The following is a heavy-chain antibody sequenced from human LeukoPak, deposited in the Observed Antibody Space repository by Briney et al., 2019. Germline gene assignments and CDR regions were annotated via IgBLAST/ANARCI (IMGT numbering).Heavy chain of an antibody. Sequence: PSETLSLTCAVYGGSFSGYYWSWIRQPPGKGLEWIGEINHSGSTNYNPSLKSRVTISVDTSKNQFSLKLSSVTAADTAVYYCARDPYGSGSYQDYWGQGTLVTVSS. CDR2: INHSGST. D-gene: IGHD3-10*01. V-gene: IGHV4-34*01. CDR1: GGSFSGYY. J-gene: IGHJ4*02. CDR3: ARDPYGSGSYQDY.